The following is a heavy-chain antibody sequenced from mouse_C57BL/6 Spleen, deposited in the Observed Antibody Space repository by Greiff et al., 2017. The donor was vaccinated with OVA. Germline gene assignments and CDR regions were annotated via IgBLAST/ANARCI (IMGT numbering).Heavy chain of an antibody. CDR3: VTGTYFDY. J-gene: IGHJ2*01. V-gene: IGHV10-1*01. D-gene: IGHD4-1*01. Sequence: VKDRFTISRDDSESMLYLQMNNLKTEDTAMYYCVTGTYFDYWGQGTTLTVSS.